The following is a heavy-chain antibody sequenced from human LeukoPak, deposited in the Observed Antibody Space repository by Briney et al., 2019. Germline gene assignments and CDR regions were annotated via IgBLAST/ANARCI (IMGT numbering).Heavy chain of an antibody. J-gene: IGHJ4*02. CDR2: IYSSGTT. CDR1: GDTIISTTYC. Sequence: SETLSLTCNVSGDTIISTTYCWVWIRQPPGKGLEWIGSIYSSGTTYYNASLKSRVTISVDTSKNQFSLKLSSVTAADTAVYYCGCRSPFDYWGQGTLVTVSS. CDR3: GCRSPFDY. V-gene: IGHV4-39*07.